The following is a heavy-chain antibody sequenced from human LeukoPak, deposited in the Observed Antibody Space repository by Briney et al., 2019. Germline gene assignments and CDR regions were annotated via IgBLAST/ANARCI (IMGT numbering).Heavy chain of an antibody. V-gene: IGHV1-18*01. J-gene: IGHJ4*02. CDR1: GYTFTSYG. CDR2: ISAYNGNT. Sequence: ASVKVSCKASGYTFTSYGISWVRQAPGQGLEWMGWISAYNGNTNYAQKLQGRVTMTTDTSTSTAYMELRSLRSDDTAVYYCARDSRITIFGVVIIGPFDYWGQGTLVTVSS. D-gene: IGHD3-3*01. CDR3: ARDSRITIFGVVIIGPFDY.